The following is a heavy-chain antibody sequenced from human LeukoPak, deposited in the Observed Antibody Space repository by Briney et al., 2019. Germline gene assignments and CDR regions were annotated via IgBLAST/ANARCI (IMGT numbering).Heavy chain of an antibody. CDR2: IWYDGSNK. Sequence: GRSLRLSCAASGFTFSSYGMHWVRQAPGKGLEWVAVIWYDGSNKYYADSVKGRFTISRDNSKNTLYLQMNSLRAEDTAVYYCARYPSRYYYDSSGYCHDYWGQGTLVTVSS. D-gene: IGHD3-22*01. CDR1: GFTFSSYG. J-gene: IGHJ4*02. V-gene: IGHV3-33*01. CDR3: ARYPSRYYYDSSGYCHDY.